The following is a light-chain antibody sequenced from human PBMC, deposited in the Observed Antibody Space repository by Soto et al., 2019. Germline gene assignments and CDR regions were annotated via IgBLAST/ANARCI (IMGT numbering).Light chain of an antibody. V-gene: IGKV1-39*01. J-gene: IGKJ2*01. CDR2: AAS. Sequence: DIQLTQSPSSLSASVGDRVTITCRASQSIAFYVNWFQQKPGRAPRLLIYAASSLQSGVPSRFSGSGSGTDFTLTINSLQPEDSATYFCQQSSNSPKYTFGQGT. CDR3: QQSSNSPKYT. CDR1: QSIAFY.